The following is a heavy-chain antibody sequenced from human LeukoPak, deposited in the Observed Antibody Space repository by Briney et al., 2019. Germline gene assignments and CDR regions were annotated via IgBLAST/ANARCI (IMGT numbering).Heavy chain of an antibody. Sequence: GGSLRLSCAASGLTFDEFAMHWVRQAPGKGLEWVSGISWNSGDIGYADSVKGRFTISRDNAKKSLYLEMNSLRAEDTALYYCAKDSSAGSNPYLDYWGQGTLVTVSS. CDR2: ISWNSGDI. V-gene: IGHV3-9*01. J-gene: IGHJ4*02. CDR3: AKDSSAGSNPYLDY. D-gene: IGHD6-13*01. CDR1: GLTFDEFA.